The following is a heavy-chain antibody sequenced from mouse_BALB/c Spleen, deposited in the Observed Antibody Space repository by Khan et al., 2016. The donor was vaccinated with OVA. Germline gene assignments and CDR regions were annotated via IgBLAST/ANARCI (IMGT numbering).Heavy chain of an antibody. CDR2: INTYTGEP. V-gene: IGHV9-3-1*01. J-gene: IGHJ1*01. CDR1: GYTFINYG. Sequence: QIQLVQSGPELKKPGETVKISCKASGYTFINYGMNWVRQAPGKGLKWMGWINTYTGEPTYADDFKGRFTFSVETSASTAYLQINSLKHEDTATYFCARRKLYWYFDDWGAGTTVTVSS. CDR3: ARRKLYWYFDD.